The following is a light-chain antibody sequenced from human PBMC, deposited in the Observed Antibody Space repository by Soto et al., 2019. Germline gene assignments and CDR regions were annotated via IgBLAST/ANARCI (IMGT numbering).Light chain of an antibody. Sequence: EIVLTQSPGTLSLSPGERATLSCRASQSVSSNYLAWYQQKSGQAPRLLIYGISSRATGIPDRFSGSGSGTDFTLTISRLEPEDFATYYCQQSFSAPRTFGQGTKLEIQ. CDR3: QQSFSAPRT. CDR2: GIS. J-gene: IGKJ2*01. CDR1: QSVSSNY. V-gene: IGKV3-20*01.